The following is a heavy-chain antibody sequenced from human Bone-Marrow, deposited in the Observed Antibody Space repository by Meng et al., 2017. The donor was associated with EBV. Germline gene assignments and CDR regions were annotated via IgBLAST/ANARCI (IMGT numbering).Heavy chain of an antibody. CDR3: ARGNAYNVPSFDY. D-gene: IGHD5-24*01. Sequence: QVQRRESGPGLVKPSGTLSLTCAVSGASISGSNWWSWVRQPPGKGLEWIGEIWHGGNTNYNPSLKSRVTISVDKSGNQFSLNLNSVTAADTAVYYCARGNAYNVPSFDYWGQGTLVTVSS. CDR2: IWHGGNT. CDR1: GASISGSNW. J-gene: IGHJ4*02. V-gene: IGHV4-4*02.